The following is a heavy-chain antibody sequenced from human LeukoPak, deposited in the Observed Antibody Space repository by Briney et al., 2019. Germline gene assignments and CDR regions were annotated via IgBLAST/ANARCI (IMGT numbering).Heavy chain of an antibody. CDR3: VRSSRWQLAFDY. J-gene: IGHJ4*02. CDR2: IYYSGST. V-gene: IGHV4-59*01. CDR1: GGSISSYY. Sequence: PSETLSLTCTVSGGSISSYYWSWIRQPPGKGLEWIGYIYYSGSTNYNPSLKSRVTISVDTSKNQFSLKLNSVTAADTAVYYCVRSSRWQLAFDYWGQGTLVTVSS. D-gene: IGHD6-13*01.